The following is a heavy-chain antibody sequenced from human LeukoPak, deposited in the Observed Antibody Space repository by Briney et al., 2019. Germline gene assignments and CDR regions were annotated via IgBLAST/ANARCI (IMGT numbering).Heavy chain of an antibody. J-gene: IGHJ4*02. CDR1: GFTFNNYW. CDR3: ARGSGDLDS. V-gene: IGHV3-7*01. CDR2: IKQDGSEQ. D-gene: IGHD3-10*01. Sequence: GGSLRLSCAAPGFTFNNYWMSWVRQAPGKGLEWVASIKQDGSEQHYVDSVKGRFTISRDNGKNSLSLQMNSLTAEDTALYSCARGSGDLDSWGQGTLVTVSS.